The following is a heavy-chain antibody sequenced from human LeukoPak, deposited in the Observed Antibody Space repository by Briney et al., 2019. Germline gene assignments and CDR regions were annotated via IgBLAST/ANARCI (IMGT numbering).Heavy chain of an antibody. CDR3: ANSWTPQYYFEN. Sequence: PGGSLRLSCAASGFSFSSYAMNWLRQAPGKGLEWVSSIRSNGGATQHADPVKGRFTITKDNSKNTLYLQMNSLRVEDTAFYYCANSWTPQYYFENWGQGTLVTVSS. CDR2: IRSNGGAT. V-gene: IGHV3-23*01. D-gene: IGHD3/OR15-3a*01. J-gene: IGHJ4*02. CDR1: GFSFSSYA.